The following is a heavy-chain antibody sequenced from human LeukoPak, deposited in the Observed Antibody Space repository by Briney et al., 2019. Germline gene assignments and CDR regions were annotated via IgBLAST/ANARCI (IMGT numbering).Heavy chain of an antibody. V-gene: IGHV3-21*06. D-gene: IGHD3-22*01. CDR1: GFTFSNYN. Sequence: GGSLRLSCAASGFTFSNYNFYWVRQAPGKGLEWVSSISSTSSYIYYADSVKGRFTISRDNAKNSLYLQMNSLRAEDTAVYYCVSGAYYSDKGGYLHHWGQGTLVTVSS. J-gene: IGHJ5*02. CDR3: VSGAYYSDKGGYLHH. CDR2: ISSTSSYI.